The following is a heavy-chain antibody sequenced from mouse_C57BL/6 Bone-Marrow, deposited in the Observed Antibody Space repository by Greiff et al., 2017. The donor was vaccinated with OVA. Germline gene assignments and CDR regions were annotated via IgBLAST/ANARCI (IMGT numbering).Heavy chain of an antibody. V-gene: IGHV1-50*01. CDR2: IDPSDSYT. CDR1: GYTFTSYW. CDR3: YYGSSYY. D-gene: IGHD1-1*01. J-gene: IGHJ2*01. Sequence: QVQLQQPGAELMKPGASVKLSCKASGYTFTSYWMQWVKQRPGQGLEWIGEIDPSDSYTNYNQKFKGKATLTVDTSSSTAYMQLSSLTSEDSAVYYCYYGSSYYWGQGTTLTVSS.